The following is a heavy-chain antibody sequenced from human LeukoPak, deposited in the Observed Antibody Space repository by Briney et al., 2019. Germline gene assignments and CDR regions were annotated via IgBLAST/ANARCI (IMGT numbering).Heavy chain of an antibody. J-gene: IGHJ4*02. CDR2: IWYDGSNK. D-gene: IGHD1-26*01. V-gene: IGHV3-33*01. CDR1: GFTFSSYG. Sequence: GGSLRLSCAASGFTFSSYGMHWVRQAPGKGLEWVAVIWYDGSNKYYADSVKGRFTISRDNSKSTLYLRMNSLRAEDTAVYYCARRSAGATTLLDYWGQGTLVAVSS. CDR3: ARRSAGATTLLDY.